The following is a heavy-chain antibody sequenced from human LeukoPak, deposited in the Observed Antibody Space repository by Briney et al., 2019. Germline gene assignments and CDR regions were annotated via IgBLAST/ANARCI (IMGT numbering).Heavy chain of an antibody. CDR3: AKGNYGEKIDY. D-gene: IGHD4-17*01. CDR1: GFSFSSFG. CDR2: IRYDGNNK. J-gene: IGHJ4*02. V-gene: IGHV3-30*02. Sequence: GGSLRLSCAASGFSFSSFGMHWVRQAPGKGLEWVAFIRYDGNNKDYADSVKGRFTIPRDNSKNTLYVQMNSLKAEDAALYYCAKGNYGEKIDYWGPGTLVTVSS.